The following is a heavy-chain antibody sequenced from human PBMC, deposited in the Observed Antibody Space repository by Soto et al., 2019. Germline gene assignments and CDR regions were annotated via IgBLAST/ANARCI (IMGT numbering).Heavy chain of an antibody. J-gene: IGHJ1*01. V-gene: IGHV3-23*01. Sequence: VQLLESGGGLVQPGGSLKISCAVSGFTFSSYAMSWVRQAPGKGLEWVSGISGTGRVTNYAESVKGRFTISRDNPEYTLYLEMKSLRVEDTAVYYCAKDVHYDIVTGIEYFDHWGQGTLVTVSS. CDR1: GFTFSSYA. CDR2: ISGTGRVT. D-gene: IGHD3-9*01. CDR3: AKDVHYDIVTGIEYFDH.